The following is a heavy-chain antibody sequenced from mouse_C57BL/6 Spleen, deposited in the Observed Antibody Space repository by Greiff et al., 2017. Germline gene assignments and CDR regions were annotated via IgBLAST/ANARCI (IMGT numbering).Heavy chain of an antibody. CDR2: ISGGGGNT. CDR1: GFSFSSYI. V-gene: IGHV5-9*01. Sequence: EVKLGESGGGLVTPGGSLKLSCVASGFSFSSYIMSWVRQTPGMRREWVATISGGGGNTYYPDSVKGRFTISRDNAKNTLYLQMSSLRSEDTALYYCARHEAGTSWYFDVWGTGTTVTVSS. J-gene: IGHJ1*03. CDR3: ARHEAGTSWYFDV. D-gene: IGHD4-1*01.